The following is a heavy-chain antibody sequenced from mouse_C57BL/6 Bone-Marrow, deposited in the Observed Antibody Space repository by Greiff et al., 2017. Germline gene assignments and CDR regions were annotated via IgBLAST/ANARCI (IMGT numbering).Heavy chain of an antibody. V-gene: IGHV14-1*01. Sequence: EVKLQESGAELVRPGASVKLSCTASGFNIKDYYMHWVKQRPEQGLEWIGRIDPEDGDTEYAPKFQGKATMTADTSSNTAYLQRSSLTSEDTAVYYCTPGGCAMDYWGQGTSVTVSS. CDR3: TPGGCAMDY. J-gene: IGHJ4*01. CDR1: GFNIKDYY. CDR2: IDPEDGDT.